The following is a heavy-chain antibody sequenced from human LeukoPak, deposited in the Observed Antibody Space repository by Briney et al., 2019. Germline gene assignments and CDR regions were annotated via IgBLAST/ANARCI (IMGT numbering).Heavy chain of an antibody. V-gene: IGHV3-48*03. D-gene: IGHD3-16*02. CDR1: GFTVSSYE. CDR2: ISNSVDTT. J-gene: IGHJ3*02. Sequence: GGSLRLSCAASGFTVSSYEMSWVRQAPGKGLEWVSYISNSVDTTYYADSVKGRFTISRDNAKNLLYLQMNSLRAEDTAVYYCVRDGSLSGDKMEIWGQGTRVTVSS. CDR3: VRDGSLSGDKMEI.